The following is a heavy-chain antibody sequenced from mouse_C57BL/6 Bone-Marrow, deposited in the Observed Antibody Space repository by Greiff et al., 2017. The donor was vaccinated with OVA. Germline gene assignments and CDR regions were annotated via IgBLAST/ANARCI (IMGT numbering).Heavy chain of an antibody. CDR1: GYTFTDYN. CDR2: INPNNGGT. CDR3: ARGAYSKVFAY. V-gene: IGHV1-22*01. J-gene: IGHJ3*01. Sequence: EVQLVESGPELVKPGASVKMSCKASGYTFTDYNMHWVKQSHGKSLEWIGYINPNNGGTSYNQKFKGKATLTVNKSSSTAYMELRSLTSEDSAVYYCARGAYSKVFAYWGQGTLVTVSA. D-gene: IGHD2-5*01.